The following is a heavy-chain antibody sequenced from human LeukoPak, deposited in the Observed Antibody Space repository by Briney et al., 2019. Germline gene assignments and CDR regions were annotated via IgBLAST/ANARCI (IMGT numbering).Heavy chain of an antibody. V-gene: IGHV3-33*01. J-gene: IGHJ4*02. D-gene: IGHD3-3*01. CDR2: IWYDGSNK. CDR3: ARGGPYDFWSGFNY. Sequence: PGRSLRLSCPASGFTFSSYGMHCVRQAPGKGLEWVAVIWYDGSNKYYADSVKGRFTISRDNSKNTLYLQMNSLRAEDTAVYYCARGGPYDFWSGFNYWGQGTLVTVSS. CDR1: GFTFSSYG.